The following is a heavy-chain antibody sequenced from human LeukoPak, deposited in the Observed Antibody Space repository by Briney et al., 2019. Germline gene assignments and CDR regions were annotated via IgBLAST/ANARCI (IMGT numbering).Heavy chain of an antibody. Sequence: GGSLRLSCAASGFTSSSYWMHWVRHVPGKGLVWVSRISGDGTARNYADSVKGRFTISRDDAKNTVDLQMNSLRGEDTAVYYCARARASGRSGFDYWGQGTLVTVSS. CDR1: GFTSSSYW. V-gene: IGHV3-74*01. CDR2: ISGDGTAR. CDR3: ARARASGRSGFDY. D-gene: IGHD2-15*01. J-gene: IGHJ4*02.